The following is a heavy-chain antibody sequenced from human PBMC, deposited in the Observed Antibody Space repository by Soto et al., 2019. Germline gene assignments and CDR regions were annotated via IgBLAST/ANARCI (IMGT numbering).Heavy chain of an antibody. D-gene: IGHD3-3*01. CDR2: IKSKTDGGTT. J-gene: IGHJ4*02. CDR3: TTDVPYYDFWGGYQFFDY. V-gene: IGHV3-15*07. Sequence: PGGSLRLSCAASGFTFSNAWMNWVRQAPGKGLEWVGRIKSKTDGGTTDYAAPVKGRFTISRDDSKNTLYLQMNSLKTEDTAVYYCTTDVPYYDFWGGYQFFDYWGQGTLVTVSS. CDR1: GFTFSNAW.